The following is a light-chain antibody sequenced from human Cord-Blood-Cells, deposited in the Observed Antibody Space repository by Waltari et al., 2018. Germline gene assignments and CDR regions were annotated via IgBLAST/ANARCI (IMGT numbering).Light chain of an antibody. J-gene: IGKJ2*01. CDR1: QDISNY. V-gene: IGKV1-33*01. Sequence: DIQMTQSPSSLSASVGDRVTITCQASQDISNYLNWYQQKPGKAPKLLIDDASNLETGVPSRFSGSGSETDFTFTISSLQPEDIATYYCQQYDNLPYTFGQGTKLEIK. CDR3: QQYDNLPYT. CDR2: DAS.